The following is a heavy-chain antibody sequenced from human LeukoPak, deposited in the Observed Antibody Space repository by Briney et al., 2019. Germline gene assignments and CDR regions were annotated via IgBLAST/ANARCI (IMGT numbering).Heavy chain of an antibody. CDR1: GASISSSNYY. CDR2: IYSSGNT. D-gene: IGHD5-12*01. CDR3: AKSNGYGLIDY. J-gene: IGHJ4*02. V-gene: IGHV4-39*01. Sequence: SETLSLTCAVSGASISSSNYYWGWVRQSPGKGLEWIGNIYSSGNTYYNASLKSRVTMYIDTSKNQFSLKLSTVTAADTAMYYCAKSNGYGLIDYWGQGTLVTVSS.